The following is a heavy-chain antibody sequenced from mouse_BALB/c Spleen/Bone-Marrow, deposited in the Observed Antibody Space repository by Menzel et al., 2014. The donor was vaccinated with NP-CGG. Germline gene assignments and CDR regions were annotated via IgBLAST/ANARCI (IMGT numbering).Heavy chain of an antibody. CDR1: GYTFTSYW. Sequence: VQLQQSGAELVKPGASMKLSCKASGYTFTSYWMHWVKQRPGQGLEWIGEINPSNGRTNYNEKFKSKATLTVDKSSSTAYMQLSSLTSEDSAVYYCARRTTTVVATDYWGQGTTLTVSS. D-gene: IGHD1-1*01. CDR2: INPSNGRT. J-gene: IGHJ2*01. CDR3: ARRTTTVVATDY. V-gene: IGHV1S81*02.